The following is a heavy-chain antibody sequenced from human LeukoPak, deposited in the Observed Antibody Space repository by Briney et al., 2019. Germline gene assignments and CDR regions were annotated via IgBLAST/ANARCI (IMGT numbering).Heavy chain of an antibody. CDR1: GGSISNYY. V-gene: IGHV4-39*07. Sequence: SETLSLTCTVSGGSISNYYWGWIRQPPGEGLEWIGSIYYSGSTYYNPSLKSRVTISVDTSKNQFSLKLSSVTAADTAVYYCARAPSGVSFDYWGQGTLVTVSS. J-gene: IGHJ4*02. CDR2: IYYSGST. D-gene: IGHD1-26*01. CDR3: ARAPSGVSFDY.